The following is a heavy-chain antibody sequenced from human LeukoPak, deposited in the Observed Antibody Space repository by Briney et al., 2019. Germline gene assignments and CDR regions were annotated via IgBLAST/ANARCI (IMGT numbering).Heavy chain of an antibody. CDR3: ARSPLGGAGSYDY. CDR1: GFPFSSYS. V-gene: IGHV3-48*02. D-gene: IGHD3-10*01. Sequence: GGSLRLSCAASGFPFSSYSMNWVRQAPGKGLEWLSYISSSSTIYYADSVRGRFTISRDNAKNSLYLQMNSLRYEDTAVYYCARSPLGGAGSYDYWGQGTLVTVSS. CDR2: ISSSSTI. J-gene: IGHJ4*02.